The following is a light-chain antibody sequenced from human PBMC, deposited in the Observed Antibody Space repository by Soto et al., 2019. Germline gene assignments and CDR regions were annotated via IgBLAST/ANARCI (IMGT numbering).Light chain of an antibody. CDR2: GAS. CDR1: QGGSSSY. J-gene: IGKJ1*01. Sequence: EIVLTQSPGTLSLSPGERATLSCRASQGGSSSYLAWYQQKPGQAPRLLIYGASSRATGIPDRFSGSGSGTDFTLSISRLEPEDFAVYYCQQYVTSPRTFGQGTKVDIK. CDR3: QQYVTSPRT. V-gene: IGKV3-20*01.